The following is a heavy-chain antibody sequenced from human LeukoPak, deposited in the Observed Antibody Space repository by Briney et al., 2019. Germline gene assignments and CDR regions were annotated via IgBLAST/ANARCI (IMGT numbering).Heavy chain of an antibody. CDR3: ARGGGYYDSSGPLDY. CDR1: GGTFSSYA. Sequence: ASVKVSCKASGGTFSSYAISWVRQTPGQGLEWMGGIIPIFGTANYAQKFQGRVTITTDESTSTAYMELSSLRSEDTAVYYCARGGGYYDSSGPLDYWGQGTLVTVSS. CDR2: IIPIFGTA. J-gene: IGHJ4*02. D-gene: IGHD3-22*01. V-gene: IGHV1-69*05.